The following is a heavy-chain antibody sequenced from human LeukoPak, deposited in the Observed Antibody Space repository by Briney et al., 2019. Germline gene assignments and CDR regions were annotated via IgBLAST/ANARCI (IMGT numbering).Heavy chain of an antibody. V-gene: IGHV3-48*01. J-gene: IGHJ3*02. CDR3: ARDSPQALAILHAFDI. CDR1: GFTFSSYT. D-gene: IGHD5-12*01. CDR2: ISSSSSTI. Sequence: PGGSLRLSCAASGFTFSSYTMNWVRQAPGKGLEWVSKISSSSSTIYCADSVKGRFTISRDNAKNSLYLQMNSLRAEDTAVYYCARDSPQALAILHAFDIWGHGTMVTVSS.